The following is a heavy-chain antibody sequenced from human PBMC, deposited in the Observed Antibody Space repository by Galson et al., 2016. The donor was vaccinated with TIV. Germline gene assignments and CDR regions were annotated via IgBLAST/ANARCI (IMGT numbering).Heavy chain of an antibody. V-gene: IGHV3-30*04. Sequence: SLRLSCAAPQFTFTSYSIHWVRQAPGNGLEWLSVLSSDGSNKFYADSVKGRFTLSRDKSKRTVSLQMDRLTPDDTAVYYCARDAVTYPSYYHLYGMDVWGQGTTVTVSS. CDR2: LSSDGSNK. J-gene: IGHJ6*02. D-gene: IGHD2-21*02. CDR1: QFTFTSYS. CDR3: ARDAVTYPSYYHLYGMDV.